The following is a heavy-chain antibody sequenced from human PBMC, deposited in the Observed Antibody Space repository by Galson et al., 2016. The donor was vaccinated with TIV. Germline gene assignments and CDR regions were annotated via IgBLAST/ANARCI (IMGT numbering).Heavy chain of an antibody. V-gene: IGHV3-30-3*01. CDR1: GFTFNYYP. CDR2: ISYDGSSK. D-gene: IGHD1-1*01. Sequence: PRLSCADAGFTFNYYPMHWVRQAPGKGLEWVAVISYDGSSKYYADSVKGRFTISRDNSKNTLYLQMNSLRAEDTAVYYCAKEVQRRLHYWGQGTLVTVSS. J-gene: IGHJ4*02. CDR3: AKEVQRRLHY.